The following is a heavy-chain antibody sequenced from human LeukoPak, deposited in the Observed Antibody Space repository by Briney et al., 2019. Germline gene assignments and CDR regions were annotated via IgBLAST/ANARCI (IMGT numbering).Heavy chain of an antibody. D-gene: IGHD5-24*01. CDR3: AREMATIRGVFDY. Sequence: SVKVSCKASGYTFTGYYMHWVRQAPGQGLEWMGRIIPILGIANYAQKFQGRVTITADKSTSTAYMELSSLRSEDTAVYYCAREMATIRGVFDYWGQGTLVTVSS. V-gene: IGHV1-69*04. J-gene: IGHJ4*02. CDR2: IIPILGIA. CDR1: GYTFTGYY.